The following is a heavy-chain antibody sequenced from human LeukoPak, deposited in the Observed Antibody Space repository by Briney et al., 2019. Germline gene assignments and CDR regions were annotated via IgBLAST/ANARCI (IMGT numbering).Heavy chain of an antibody. V-gene: IGHV1-69*05. J-gene: IGHJ5*02. CDR1: GGTFGSYA. CDR3: ARDFVTVTTEDENWFDP. D-gene: IGHD4-11*01. Sequence: SVKVSCKASGGTFGSYAISWVRQAPGQGLEWMGGIIPIFGTANYAQKFQGRVTITTDESTSTAYMELSSLRSEDTAVYYCARDFVTVTTEDENWFDPWGQGTLVTVSS. CDR2: IIPIFGTA.